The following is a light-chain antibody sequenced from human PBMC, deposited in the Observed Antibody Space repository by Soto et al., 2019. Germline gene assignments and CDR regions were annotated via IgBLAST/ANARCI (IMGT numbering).Light chain of an antibody. CDR1: QSVSSSY. CDR2: GAS. J-gene: IGKJ1*01. Sequence: EIVLTQSPGTLSLSPGERATLSCRASQSVSSSYLAWYQQKPGQAPRLLIYGASSRATGIPDRFSGSGSGXXXXLTISRLEPEDFAVYYCQQYGSSPLTFGQGTKVEIK. V-gene: IGKV3-20*01. CDR3: QQYGSSPLT.